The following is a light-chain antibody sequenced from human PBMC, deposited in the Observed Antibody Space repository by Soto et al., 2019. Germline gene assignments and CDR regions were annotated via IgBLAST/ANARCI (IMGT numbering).Light chain of an antibody. CDR3: QHSYSTPLS. Sequence: DIQMTQSPSSLSASVADRVTITCRASQSISSYLNWYQQKPGKAPKLLIYAASSLQSGVPSGFSGSGSGTGFTLTISSLQPEDFGTYYCQHSYSTPLSFGQGTKVEVK. CDR1: QSISSY. J-gene: IGKJ1*01. V-gene: IGKV1-39*01. CDR2: AAS.